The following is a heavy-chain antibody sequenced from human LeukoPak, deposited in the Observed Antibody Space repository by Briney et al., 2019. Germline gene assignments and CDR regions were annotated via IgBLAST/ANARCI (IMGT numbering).Heavy chain of an antibody. D-gene: IGHD2-2*01. CDR3: ARPALYCSSTVCPPYMDV. Sequence: PGESLQISCKASGYTFTGDWIGWVRQMPGKGLEWMGIIYPGDSDTKYNAPFQGQATISADKSISTAYLQWGSLKASDTATYYCARPALYCSSTVCPPYMDVWGKGTTVTVSS. CDR1: GYTFTGDW. J-gene: IGHJ6*03. CDR2: IYPGDSDT. V-gene: IGHV5-51*01.